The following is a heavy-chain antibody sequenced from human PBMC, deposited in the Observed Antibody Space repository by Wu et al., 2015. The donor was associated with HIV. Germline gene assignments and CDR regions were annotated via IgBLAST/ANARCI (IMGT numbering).Heavy chain of an antibody. V-gene: IGHV1-2*02. J-gene: IGHJ5*02. CDR1: GYTFTGYY. D-gene: IGHD2-2*01. Sequence: QVQLVQSGAEVKKPGASVKVSCKASGYTFTGYYMHWVRQAPGQGLEWMGWINPNSGGTNYAQKFQGRVTMTRDTSISTAYMELSRLRSDDTAVYYCARGLGYCSSTSCSPWFDPGAREPWSPSPQ. CDR2: INPNSGGT. CDR3: ARGLGYCSSTSCSPWFDP.